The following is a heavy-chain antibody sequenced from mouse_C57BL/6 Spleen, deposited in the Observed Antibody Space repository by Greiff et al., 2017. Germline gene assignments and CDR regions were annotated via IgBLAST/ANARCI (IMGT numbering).Heavy chain of an antibody. Sequence: EVQRVESGPGLVKPSQSLSLTCSVTGYSITSGYYWNWIRQFPGNKLEWMGYISYDGSNNYNPSLKNRISIARDTANNQFFLKLNSMTTEDTATYYCAREETVVDPLDYWGQGTTLTVSS. CDR1: GYSITSGYY. D-gene: IGHD1-1*01. J-gene: IGHJ2*01. CDR2: ISYDGSN. V-gene: IGHV3-6*01. CDR3: AREETVVDPLDY.